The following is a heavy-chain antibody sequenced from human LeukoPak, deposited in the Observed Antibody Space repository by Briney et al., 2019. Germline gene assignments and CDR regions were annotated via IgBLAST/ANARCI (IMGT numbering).Heavy chain of an antibody. Sequence: GGSLRLSCAASGFTFSSYAMSWVRQAPGKGLEWVSTSSGSGGNTYYADSVKGRFTISRDNSKNTLYLQMNTLRAEDTAVYYCASGGYYFDYWGQGTLVTVSS. CDR1: GFTFSSYA. J-gene: IGHJ4*02. CDR3: ASGGYYFDY. CDR2: SSGSGGNT. D-gene: IGHD3-10*01. V-gene: IGHV3-23*01.